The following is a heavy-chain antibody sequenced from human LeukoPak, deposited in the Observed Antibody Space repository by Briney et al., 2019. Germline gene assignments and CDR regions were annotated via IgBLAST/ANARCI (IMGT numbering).Heavy chain of an antibody. V-gene: IGHV3-9*01. CDR1: GFTFDDYA. CDR2: ISWNSGSI. CDR3: APWDLNYIGY. J-gene: IGHJ4*02. D-gene: IGHD1-26*01. Sequence: GGSLRLSCAASGFTFDDYAMHWVRQAPGKGLEWVSGISWNSGSIGYADSVKGRFTISGDNAKNSLYLQMNSLRAEDTALYYCAPWDLNYIGYWGQGTLVTVSS.